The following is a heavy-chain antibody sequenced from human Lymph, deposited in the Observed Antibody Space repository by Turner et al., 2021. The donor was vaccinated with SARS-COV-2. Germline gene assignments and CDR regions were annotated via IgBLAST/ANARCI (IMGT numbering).Heavy chain of an antibody. CDR2: IHYSGST. CDR1: GGSIRSYY. CDR3: ARHGFSGWDGGGMDV. D-gene: IGHD6-19*01. Sequence: QVQLQESGPGLVRPSETLSLTCTVSGGSIRSYYWSWIRQPPGKGLEWIGYIHYSGSTNYNLSLKSRVTISVDTSKNQFSLKLSSVTAADTAVYYCARHGFSGWDGGGMDVWGQGTTVTVSS. J-gene: IGHJ6*02. V-gene: IGHV4-59*08.